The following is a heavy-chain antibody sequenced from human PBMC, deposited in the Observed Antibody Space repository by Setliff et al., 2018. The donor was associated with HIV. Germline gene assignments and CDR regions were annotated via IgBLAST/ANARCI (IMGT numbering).Heavy chain of an antibody. V-gene: IGHV4-61*09. CDR3: ARLPRGPDRSYYMDV. CDR2: IYTSGST. J-gene: IGHJ6*03. CDR1: GGSISSGNFY. Sequence: PSETLSLTCTVSGGSISSGNFYWSWIRQPAGKGLEWIGHIYTSGSTNYNPSLKSRVTISVDTSKNQFSLKLSSVTAADTAVYYCARLPRGPDRSYYMDVWGKGTTVTVS.